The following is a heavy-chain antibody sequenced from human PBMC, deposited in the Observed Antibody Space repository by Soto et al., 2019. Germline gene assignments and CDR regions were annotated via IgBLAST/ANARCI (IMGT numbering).Heavy chain of an antibody. CDR3: ARRGGQYYDFWSGYYGYYYGMDV. CDR2: IYPGDSDT. Sequence: PGESLKSSCKGSGYSFTSYWIGWVRQMPGKGLEWMGIIYPGDSDTRYSPSFQGQVTISADKSISTAYLQWSSLKASDTAMYYCARRGGQYYDFWSGYYGYYYGMDVWGQGTTVTVSS. V-gene: IGHV5-51*01. D-gene: IGHD3-3*01. J-gene: IGHJ6*02. CDR1: GYSFTSYW.